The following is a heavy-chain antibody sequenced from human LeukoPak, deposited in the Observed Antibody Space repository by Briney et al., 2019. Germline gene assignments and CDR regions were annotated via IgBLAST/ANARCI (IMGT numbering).Heavy chain of an antibody. CDR3: ASGRYFDWSPGPSGQFQH. V-gene: IGHV1-46*01. D-gene: IGHD3-9*01. CDR1: GFTFSSYA. J-gene: IGHJ1*01. Sequence: GGSLRLSCAASGFTFSSYAMSWVRQAPGQGREWMGIINPSGGSTSYAQKFQGRVTMTRDTSTSTVYMELSSLRSEDTAVYYCASGRYFDWSPGPSGQFQHWGQGTLVTVSS. CDR2: INPSGGST.